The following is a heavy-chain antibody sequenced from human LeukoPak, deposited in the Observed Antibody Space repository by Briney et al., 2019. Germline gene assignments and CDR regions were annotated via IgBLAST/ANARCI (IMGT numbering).Heavy chain of an antibody. D-gene: IGHD3-22*01. V-gene: IGHV3-30-3*01. CDR3: ARGSDPHYYDSSGYSLQGMDV. Sequence: PGRSLRLSCAASGFTFSSYAMHWVRQAPGKGLEWVAVISYDGSNKYYADSVKGRFTISRDNSKNTLYLQVNSLRAEDTAVYYCARGSDPHYYDSSGYSLQGMDVWGQGTTVTVSS. J-gene: IGHJ6*02. CDR1: GFTFSSYA. CDR2: ISYDGSNK.